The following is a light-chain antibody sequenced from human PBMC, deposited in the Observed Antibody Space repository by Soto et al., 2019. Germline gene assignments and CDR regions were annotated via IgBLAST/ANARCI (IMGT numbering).Light chain of an antibody. Sequence: QSVLTQPPSVSGAPGQRVTISCTGNSSNFGAGYDVHWYQQLPGAAPKLFIFGNRNSPSGVPELFSGSKSGTSASLAIAGIQAGDEADYYCQAYDYSLTASVFGGGTKLTVL. CDR3: QAYDYSLTASV. CDR1: SSNFGAGYD. J-gene: IGLJ3*02. V-gene: IGLV1-40*01. CDR2: GNR.